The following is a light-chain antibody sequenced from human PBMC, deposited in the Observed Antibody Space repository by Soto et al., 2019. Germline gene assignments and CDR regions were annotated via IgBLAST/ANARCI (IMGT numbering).Light chain of an antibody. J-gene: IGKJ1*01. Sequence: DIQMTQSPSTLSASVGDRVTITCRASQSISSWLAWYQQKPGKAPKLLIYDVSSLESGAPSGFSGSGSGTDFTLTISSLQPDDFATYYCQQYNTFWTFGQGTKVDIK. CDR3: QQYNTFWT. CDR1: QSISSW. V-gene: IGKV1-5*01. CDR2: DVS.